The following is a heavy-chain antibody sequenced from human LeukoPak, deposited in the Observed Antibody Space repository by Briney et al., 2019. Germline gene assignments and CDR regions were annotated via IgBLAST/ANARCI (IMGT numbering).Heavy chain of an antibody. CDR1: GFTFSSYW. CDR3: ARSYYDSSGFGAFDI. V-gene: IGHV3-7*01. J-gene: IGHJ3*02. CDR2: INRDGSDK. Sequence: GGSLRLSCTACGFTFSSYWKSWVRRAPGKGLEWVANINRDGSDKYYVDSVKGRFTISRDNGDNSLSLQMNRLRAEDTAVYYCARSYYDSSGFGAFDIWGQGTTVTVSS. D-gene: IGHD3-22*01.